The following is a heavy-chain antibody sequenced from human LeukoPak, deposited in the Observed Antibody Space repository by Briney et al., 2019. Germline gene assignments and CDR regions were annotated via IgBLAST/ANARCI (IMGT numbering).Heavy chain of an antibody. CDR1: GFTSGIYA. Sequence: GGSLGLSCAASGFTSGIYAMSWVRQAPGKGLEWVSAFSGGGDSFYADSVKGRFTISRDTSNKILYLRMSSLRAEDTAVYYCAKEVDRHFDLKYWGQGALVTVSS. J-gene: IGHJ4*02. D-gene: IGHD3-22*01. CDR3: AKEVDRHFDLKY. CDR2: FSGGGDS. V-gene: IGHV3-23*01.